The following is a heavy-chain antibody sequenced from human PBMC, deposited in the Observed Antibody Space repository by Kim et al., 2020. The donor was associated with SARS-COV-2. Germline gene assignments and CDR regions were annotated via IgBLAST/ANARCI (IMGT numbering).Heavy chain of an antibody. D-gene: IGHD5-12*01. CDR1: GFTFSGSA. CDR3: TFFDMATIN. J-gene: IGHJ4*02. CDR2: IRTKPYNYAT. Sequence: GGSLRLSCAASGFTFSGSAMHWVRQASGKGLEWVGRIRTKPYNYATTYAASVNGRFTISRDDSKNTAYLQMNSLKSEDTAVYYCTFFDMATINWGQGTLVTVSS. V-gene: IGHV3-73*01.